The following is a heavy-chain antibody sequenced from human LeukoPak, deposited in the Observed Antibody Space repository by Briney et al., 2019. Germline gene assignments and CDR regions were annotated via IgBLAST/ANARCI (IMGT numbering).Heavy chain of an antibody. V-gene: IGHV4-30-4*02. J-gene: IGHJ4*02. CDR3: ASQVRGVISVDY. CDR2: IYYSGST. D-gene: IGHD3-10*01. CDR1: GGSISSGDYY. Sequence: SDTLSLTCTVSGGSISSGDYYWSWIRQPPGKGLEWIGYIYYSGSTYYNPSLKSRVTISVDTSKNQFSLKLSSVTAADTAVYYCASQVRGVISVDYWGQGTLVTVSS.